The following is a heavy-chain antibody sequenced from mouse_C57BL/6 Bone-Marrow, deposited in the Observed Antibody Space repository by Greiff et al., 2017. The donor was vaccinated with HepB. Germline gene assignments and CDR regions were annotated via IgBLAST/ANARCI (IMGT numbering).Heavy chain of an antibody. V-gene: IGHV1-55*01. Sequence: QVQLQQPGAELVKPGASVKMSCKASGYTFTSYWITWVKQRPGQGLEWIGDIYPGSGSTNYNEKFKSKATLTVDTSSSTAYMQLSGLKSEDSAVYYGARRYYGSSWYFDVWGTGTTVTVSS. CDR3: ARRYYGSSWYFDV. D-gene: IGHD1-1*01. CDR2: IYPGSGST. J-gene: IGHJ1*03. CDR1: GYTFTSYW.